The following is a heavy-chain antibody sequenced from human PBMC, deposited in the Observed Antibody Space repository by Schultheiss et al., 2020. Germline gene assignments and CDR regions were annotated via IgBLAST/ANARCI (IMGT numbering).Heavy chain of an antibody. Sequence: SETLSLTCAVYGGSFSGYYWSWIRQPPGKGLEWIGYIYYSGSTYYNLSLKSRVTISVDTSKHQFSLKLSSVTAADTAVYYCARGLYYYDSSGYYRVHGWFDPWGQGTMVTVSS. CDR2: IYYSGST. CDR3: ARGLYYYDSSGYYRVHGWFDP. CDR1: GGSFSGYY. J-gene: IGHJ5*02. D-gene: IGHD3-22*01. V-gene: IGHV4-34*01.